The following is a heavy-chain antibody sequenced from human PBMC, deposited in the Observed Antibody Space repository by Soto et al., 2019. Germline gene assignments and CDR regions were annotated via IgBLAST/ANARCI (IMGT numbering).Heavy chain of an antibody. J-gene: IGHJ4*02. CDR2: ISWNSGSI. CDR3: AKDGSDYYDRNYYFDY. Sequence: GGSLRLSCAASGFTFDDYAMHWVRQAPGKGLEWVSGISWNSGSIGYADSVKGRFTISRDNAKNSLYLQMNSLRAEDTALYYCAKDGSDYYDRNYYFDYWGQGTLVTVSS. D-gene: IGHD3-22*01. V-gene: IGHV3-9*01. CDR1: GFTFDDYA.